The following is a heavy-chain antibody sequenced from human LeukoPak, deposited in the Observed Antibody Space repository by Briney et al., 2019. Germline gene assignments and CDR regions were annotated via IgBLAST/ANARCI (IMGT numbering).Heavy chain of an antibody. CDR1: RFTFTDYT. CDR2: ISSSSSYI. V-gene: IGHV3-21*01. J-gene: IGHJ4*02. Sequence: GGSLRLSCAASRFTFTDYTMNWVRQAPGKGLEWVSSISSSSSYINYADSVKGRFTISRDNAKNSLYLQMNSLRDEDTAVYSCARGYYFDYWGQGTLVTVSS. CDR3: ARGYYFDY.